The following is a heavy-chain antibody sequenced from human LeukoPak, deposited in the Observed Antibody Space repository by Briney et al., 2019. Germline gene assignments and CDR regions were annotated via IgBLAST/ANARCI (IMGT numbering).Heavy chain of an antibody. CDR3: ARESRQWLVRGYYYYGMDV. D-gene: IGHD6-19*01. Sequence: ASVKVSCKASGYTFTSYAMHWVRQALGQRLEWMGWINAGNGNTKYSQKFQGRVTITRDTSASTAYMELSSLRSEDTAVYYCARESRQWLVRGYYYYGMDVWGQGTTVTVSS. J-gene: IGHJ6*02. CDR2: INAGNGNT. V-gene: IGHV1-3*01. CDR1: GYTFTSYA.